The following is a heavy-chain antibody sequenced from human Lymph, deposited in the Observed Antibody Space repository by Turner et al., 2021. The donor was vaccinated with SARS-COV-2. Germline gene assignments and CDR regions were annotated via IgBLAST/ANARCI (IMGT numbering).Heavy chain of an antibody. CDR3: ARDSSGSGTLDY. CDR2: ISYDGSNK. CDR1: GFTFNNYP. J-gene: IGHJ4*02. D-gene: IGHD3-10*01. Sequence: QVQLVESGGGVVQPGRSLRLSCAASGFTFNNYPMHWVRQAPGKVLEWVAVISYDGSNKYYADSVKGRFTISRDNSKNTLYLQMNSLRAEDTAVYYCARDSSGSGTLDYWGQGTLVTVSS. V-gene: IGHV3-30-3*01.